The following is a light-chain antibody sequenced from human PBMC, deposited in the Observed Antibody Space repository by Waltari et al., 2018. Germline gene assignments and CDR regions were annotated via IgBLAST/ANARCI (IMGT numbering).Light chain of an antibody. CDR1: QSVLSSSNNKNY. V-gene: IGKV4-1*01. Sequence: DIVITQSQDSLAVSLGARATINCKSSQSVLSSSNNKNYVGWYHQRPGQPPKLLITWASTRESGVPDRFSGSGSGTDFTLTISSLQAEDVAVYYCQQCYTFPYTFGQGTKLEI. CDR3: QQCYTFPYT. CDR2: WAS. J-gene: IGKJ2*01.